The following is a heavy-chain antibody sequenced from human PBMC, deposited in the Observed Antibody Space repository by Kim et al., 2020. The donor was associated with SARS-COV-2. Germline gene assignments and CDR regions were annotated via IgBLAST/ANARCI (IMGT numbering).Heavy chain of an antibody. J-gene: IGHJ4*02. V-gene: IGHV3-73*01. CDR3: TRLVVEETEVFDY. CDR1: GFRFSDSG. Sequence: GGSLRLSCAASGFRFSDSGMRWVRQASGKGLEWLGYVRTKKNNYATSYGASVKGRFFISRDDSKNAVYLQMNSLKIEDSAVYYCTRLVVEETEVFDYWGRGTLVTVSS. D-gene: IGHD2-21*01. CDR2: VRTKKNNYAT.